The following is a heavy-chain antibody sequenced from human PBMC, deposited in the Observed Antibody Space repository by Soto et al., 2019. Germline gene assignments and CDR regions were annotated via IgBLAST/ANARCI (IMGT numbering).Heavy chain of an antibody. CDR2: MNPGSGDT. J-gene: IGHJ5*02. V-gene: IGHV1-8*02. Sequence: GASVKVSCKASGYTFNNNDVSWVRQATGQGLEWMGWMNPGSGDTGYAQKFQGRVTMTRDISIATAYMELNSLTSEDMAIYYCARMESFGSLNWFDPWGQGTLVTVSS. D-gene: IGHD5-18*01. CDR3: ARMESFGSLNWFDP. CDR1: GYTFNNND.